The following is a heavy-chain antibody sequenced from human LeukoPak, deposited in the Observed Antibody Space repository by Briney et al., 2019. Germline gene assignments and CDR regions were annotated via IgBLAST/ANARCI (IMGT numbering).Heavy chain of an antibody. D-gene: IGHD3-3*01. V-gene: IGHV1-2*06. CDR3: ARASTPHDFWSGYATYYYYYMDV. CDR1: GYTFTGYY. J-gene: IGHJ6*03. Sequence: ASVKVSCKASGYTFTGYYMHRVRQAPGQGLEWMGRINPNSGGTNYAQKFQGRVTMTRDTSISTAYMELSRLRSDDTAVYYCARASTPHDFWSGYATYYYYYMDVWGEGTTVTVSS. CDR2: INPNSGGT.